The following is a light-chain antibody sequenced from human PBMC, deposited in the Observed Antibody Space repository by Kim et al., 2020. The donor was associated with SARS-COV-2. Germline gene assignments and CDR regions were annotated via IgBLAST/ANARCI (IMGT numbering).Light chain of an antibody. CDR1: QSVSNH. V-gene: IGKV3-15*01. Sequence: IVMTQSPATLSVSPGERVTLSCRASQSVSNHLAWYQQKPGQAPRLLIYGASTRATGIPARFSGSGSGTEFTLTISSLHSDDFGVYYCQQYNDWPPGYTFGRGTELEI. J-gene: IGKJ2*01. CDR2: GAS. CDR3: QQYNDWPPGYT.